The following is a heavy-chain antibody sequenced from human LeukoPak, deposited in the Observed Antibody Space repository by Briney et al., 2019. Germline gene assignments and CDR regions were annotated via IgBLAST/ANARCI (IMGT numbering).Heavy chain of an antibody. Sequence: PGGSLRLSCAASGFTFSSYGMHWVRQAPGKGLEWVAVISYGGSNKYYADSVKGRFTISRDNSKSTLYLQMNSLRAEDTAVYYCAKVLYSGSYPPNDYWGQGTLVTVSS. V-gene: IGHV3-30*18. D-gene: IGHD1-26*01. CDR3: AKVLYSGSYPPNDY. J-gene: IGHJ4*02. CDR2: ISYGGSNK. CDR1: GFTFSSYG.